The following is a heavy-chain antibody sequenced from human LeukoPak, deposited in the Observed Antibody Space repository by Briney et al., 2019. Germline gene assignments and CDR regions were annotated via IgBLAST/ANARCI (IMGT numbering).Heavy chain of an antibody. D-gene: IGHD2-21*01. CDR1: GFTFSSYA. V-gene: IGHV3-23*01. Sequence: PGGSLRLSCAASGFTFSSYAMSWVRQAPGKGLEWVSAISGSGGSTYYADSVKGRFTISRDNSKNTLYLQMNSLRAEDTAVYYCAKDLAYCGGDCYTGLDYWGQGILVTVSS. J-gene: IGHJ4*02. CDR3: AKDLAYCGGDCYTGLDY. CDR2: ISGSGGST.